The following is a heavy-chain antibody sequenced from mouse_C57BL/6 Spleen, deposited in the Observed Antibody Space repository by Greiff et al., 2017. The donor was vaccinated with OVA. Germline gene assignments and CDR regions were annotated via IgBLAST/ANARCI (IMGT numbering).Heavy chain of an antibody. CDR3: ARMENLLRKTNWYFDV. Sequence: VQLQQSGPELVKPGASVKMSCKASGYTFTDYNMHWVKQSHGKSLEWIGYINPNNGGTSYNQKFKGKATLTVNKSSSTAYMELRSLTSEDSAVYYCARMENLLRKTNWYFDVWGTGTTGTVSS. D-gene: IGHD1-1*01. J-gene: IGHJ1*03. CDR2: INPNNGGT. V-gene: IGHV1-22*01. CDR1: GYTFTDYN.